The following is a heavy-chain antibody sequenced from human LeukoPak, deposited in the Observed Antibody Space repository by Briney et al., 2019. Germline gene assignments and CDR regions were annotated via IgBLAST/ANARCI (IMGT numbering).Heavy chain of an antibody. CDR3: ARARYFDWLLVY. J-gene: IGHJ4*02. CDR2: ISAYNGNT. V-gene: IGHV1-18*01. Sequence: MGWISAYNGNTNYAQKLQGRVTMTTDTSTSTAYMELRSLRSEDTAVYYCARARYFDWLLVYWGQGTLVTVSS. D-gene: IGHD3-9*01.